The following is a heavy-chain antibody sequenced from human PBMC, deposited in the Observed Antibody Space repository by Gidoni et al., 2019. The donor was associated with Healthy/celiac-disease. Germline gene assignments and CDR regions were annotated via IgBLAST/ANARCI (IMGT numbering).Heavy chain of an antibody. CDR3: ARVSNNEPNQIVVVIIHSDY. V-gene: IGHV3-48*02. J-gene: IGHJ4*02. D-gene: IGHD3-22*01. Sequence: EVQLVESGGGLVQPGGSLRLSCAASGFTFSSYSMNWVRQAPGKGLEWVSYISSSSSTIYYADSVKGRFTISRDNAKNSLYLQMNSLRDEDTAVYYCARVSNNEPNQIVVVIIHSDYWGQGTLVTVSS. CDR1: GFTFSSYS. CDR2: ISSSSSTI.